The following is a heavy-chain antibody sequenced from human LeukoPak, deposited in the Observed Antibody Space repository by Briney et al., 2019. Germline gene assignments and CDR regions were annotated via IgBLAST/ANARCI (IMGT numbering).Heavy chain of an antibody. J-gene: IGHJ4*02. V-gene: IGHV4-59*01. CDR1: GGSISSYY. D-gene: IGHD3-10*01. Sequence: KASETLSLTCTVSGGSISSYYWSWIRQPPGKGLEWIGYIYYSGSTNYNPSLKGRVTISVDTSKNQFSLKLSSVTAADTAVYYCARTKTVYGSGKDTTTLAPDYWGQGTLVTVSS. CDR2: IYYSGST. CDR3: ARTKTVYGSGKDTTTLAPDY.